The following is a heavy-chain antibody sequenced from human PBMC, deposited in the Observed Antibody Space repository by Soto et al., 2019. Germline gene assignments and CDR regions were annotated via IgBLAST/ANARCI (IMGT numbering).Heavy chain of an antibody. CDR3: ARVGTYYDFWSGQNPSYYGMDV. Sequence: GGSLRLCCAASGFTVSSNYMSWVRQAPGKGLEWVSVIYSGGSTYYADSVKGRFTISRDNSKNTLYLQMNSLRAEDTAVYYCARVGTYYDFWSGQNPSYYGMDVWGQGTTVTVSS. J-gene: IGHJ6*02. V-gene: IGHV3-53*01. CDR2: IYSGGST. CDR1: GFTVSSNY. D-gene: IGHD3-3*01.